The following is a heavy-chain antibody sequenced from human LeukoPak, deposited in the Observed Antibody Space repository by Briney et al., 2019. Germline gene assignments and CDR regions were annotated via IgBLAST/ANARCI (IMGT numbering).Heavy chain of an antibody. J-gene: IGHJ4*02. Sequence: LEWVGNIKQDGSETYYGDSVKGRFTISRDNAKKSLYLQMNNLRAEDTAVYYCARHLTFFDYWGQGALVSVSS. V-gene: IGHV3-7*01. CDR2: IKQDGSET. CDR3: ARHLTFFDY. D-gene: IGHD4/OR15-4a*01.